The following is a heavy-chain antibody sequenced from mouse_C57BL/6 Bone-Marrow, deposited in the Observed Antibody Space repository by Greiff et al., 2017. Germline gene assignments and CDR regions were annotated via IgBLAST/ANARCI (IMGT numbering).Heavy chain of an antibody. D-gene: IGHD1-1*01. J-gene: IGHJ1*03. CDR1: GYTFTGYW. V-gene: IGHV1-9*01. Sequence: QVQLQQSGAELMKPGASVKLSCKATGYTFTGYWIEWVKQRPGHGLEWIGEILPGSGSTNYNEKFQGKATFTADTSSNTAYMQPSSLTPEDSAIYYGANPSFYCYGSHWYFDVWGTGTTVTVSS. CDR3: ANPSFYCYGSHWYFDV. CDR2: ILPGSGST.